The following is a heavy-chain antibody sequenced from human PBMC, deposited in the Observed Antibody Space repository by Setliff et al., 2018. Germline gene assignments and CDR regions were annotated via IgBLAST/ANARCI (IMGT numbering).Heavy chain of an antibody. CDR2: IFYIGRS. D-gene: IGHD3-3*01. CDR3: ARTHSIIKIFGVVSLLYHMDV. J-gene: IGHJ6*03. CDR1: DDSITSSNYS. V-gene: IGHV4-61*05. Sequence: SSETLSLTCTVSDDSITSSNYSLAWVRQPPGKALEWIGNIFYIGRSHSNPSLKSRLTMSVDKTKNQFSLNLTSVTAADTAVYYCARTHSIIKIFGVVSLLYHMDVWGTGTTVTVSS.